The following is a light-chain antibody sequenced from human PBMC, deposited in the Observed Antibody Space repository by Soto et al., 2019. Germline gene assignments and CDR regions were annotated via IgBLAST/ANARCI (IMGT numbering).Light chain of an antibody. CDR1: SSEVGGYDY. CDR2: DVS. V-gene: IGLV2-14*03. CDR3: SSYSSNTTPYV. J-gene: IGLJ1*01. Sequence: QSVLTQPASVSGSPGQSITISCTGSSSEVGGYDYVSWYQHHPGKAPKLMIHDVSHRPSGVSDRFSGSKSGNTASLTISGLQAEDEADYFCSSYSSNTTPYVFGTGTKVTVL.